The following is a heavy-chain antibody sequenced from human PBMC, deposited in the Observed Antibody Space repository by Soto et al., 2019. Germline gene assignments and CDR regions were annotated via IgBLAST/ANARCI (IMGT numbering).Heavy chain of an antibody. CDR1: GASIVGGGYY. V-gene: IGHV4-31*03. Sequence: TLSPTAPVPGASIVGGGYYWTWIRQHPGKGLEWIGYIYYSGSTYYNPSLKSRVTISVDTSKNQFSLKLSSVTAADTAVYYCARYPRYGSGSYYYYYGMDVWGQGTTVTVSS. J-gene: IGHJ6*02. CDR2: IYYSGST. D-gene: IGHD3-10*01. CDR3: ARYPRYGSGSYYYYYGMDV.